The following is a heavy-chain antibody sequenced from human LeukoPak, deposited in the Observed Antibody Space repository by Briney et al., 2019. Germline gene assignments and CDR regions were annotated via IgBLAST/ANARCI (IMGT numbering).Heavy chain of an antibody. J-gene: IGHJ4*02. CDR1: VGSISSYY. CDR3: ARGAVGIAVAGTDFDY. Sequence: SSETLSLTCTLSVGSISSYYWSSIPHPAEKRLECILRIYTSGSTNYNPSLKSLVTISVDKSKNQFSLKLSSVTAADTAVYYCARGAVGIAVAGTDFDYWGQGTLVTVSS. V-gene: IGHV4-4*07. CDR2: IYTSGST. D-gene: IGHD6-19*01.